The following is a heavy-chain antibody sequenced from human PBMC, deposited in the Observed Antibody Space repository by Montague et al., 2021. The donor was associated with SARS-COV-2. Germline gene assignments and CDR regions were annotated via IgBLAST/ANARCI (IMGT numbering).Heavy chain of an antibody. V-gene: IGHV3-30*04. CDR1: GFTFSSYA. Sequence: SLRLSCSASGFTFSSYAMHWVRQPPGKGLEWVAVISYDGSNKYYADSVKGRFTISRDNSKNTLYLQMNSLRAEDTAVYYCARDLAVVATTPFDYWGQGTLVTVSS. D-gene: IGHD2-15*01. CDR3: ARDLAVVATTPFDY. J-gene: IGHJ4*02. CDR2: ISYDGSNK.